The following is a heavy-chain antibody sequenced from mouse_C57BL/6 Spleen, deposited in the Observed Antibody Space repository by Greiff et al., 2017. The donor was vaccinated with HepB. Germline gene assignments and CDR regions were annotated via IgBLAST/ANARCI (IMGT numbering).Heavy chain of an antibody. D-gene: IGHD2-5*01. J-gene: IGHJ2*01. CDR1: GYTFTSYW. Sequence: EVQLQQSGTVLARPGASVKMSCKTSGYTFTSYWMHWVKQRPGQGLEWIGAIYPGNSDTSYNQKFKGKAKLTAVTSASTAYMELSSLTNEDSAVYYCTRRAYDSNSYFDYWGQGTTLTVSS. CDR3: TRRAYDSNSYFDY. CDR2: IYPGNSDT. V-gene: IGHV1-5*01.